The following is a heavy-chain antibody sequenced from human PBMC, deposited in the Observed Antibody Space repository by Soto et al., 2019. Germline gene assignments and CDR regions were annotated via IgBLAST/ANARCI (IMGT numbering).Heavy chain of an antibody. V-gene: IGHV3-23*01. CDR2: ISGSGGST. Sequence: EVQLLESGGGLVQPGGSLRLSCAASGFTFSSYAMSWVRQAPGKGLEWVSTISGSGGSTYYADSVKGRFTISRDSSKNTLYLQINSLRAEDTAVYYCAKSRSGWALLDYWGQGTLATVSA. J-gene: IGHJ4*02. CDR1: GFTFSSYA. CDR3: AKSRSGWALLDY. D-gene: IGHD6-19*01.